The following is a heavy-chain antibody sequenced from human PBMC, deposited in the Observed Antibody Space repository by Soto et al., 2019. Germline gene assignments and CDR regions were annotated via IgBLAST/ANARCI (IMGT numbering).Heavy chain of an antibody. CDR3: ASDDTGANFGS. CDR2: INPKNDDT. Sequence: QVQLVQSGAEVKKPGASVRVSCKAFGYRFINFYLHWVRQAPGQGLEWMGWINPKNDDTNYAQKFQGRVTMTRDTSISVAYMEWSGLNSGDTAVYYCASDDTGANFGSWGQGSLVTV. J-gene: IGHJ4*02. V-gene: IGHV1-2*02. D-gene: IGHD2-8*02. CDR1: GYRFINFY.